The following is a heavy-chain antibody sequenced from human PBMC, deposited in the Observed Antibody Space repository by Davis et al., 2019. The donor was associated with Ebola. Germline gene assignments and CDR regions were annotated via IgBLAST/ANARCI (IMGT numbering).Heavy chain of an antibody. CDR3: ARAPGYYDSSGYPYYFDY. Sequence: AASVKVSCKASGYTFTNYGITWVRQAPGQGLEWMGWINPHNGNTNYAQNVQGRVTMTTNTSTSTAYMEVGSLRSDDTAVYYCARAPGYYDSSGYPYYFDYWGQGTLVTVSS. V-gene: IGHV1-18*04. D-gene: IGHD3-22*01. CDR2: INPHNGNT. CDR1: GYTFTNYG. J-gene: IGHJ4*02.